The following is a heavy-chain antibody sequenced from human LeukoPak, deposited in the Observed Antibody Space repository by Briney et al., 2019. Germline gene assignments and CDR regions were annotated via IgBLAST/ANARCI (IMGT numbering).Heavy chain of an antibody. CDR2: ISGGGGTT. V-gene: IGHV3-23*01. Sequence: PGGSLRLSCAASGFTFAGHAMSWVRQVPGKGLQWVSIISGGGGTTDYGDSVKGRFTMSRDNLKNTVYLEMNSLRAEDTAIYFCVRGRGPGWPNSREFDSWGQGTLVTVSS. D-gene: IGHD6-19*01. CDR3: VRGRGPGWPNSREFDS. CDR1: GFTFAGHA. J-gene: IGHJ4*01.